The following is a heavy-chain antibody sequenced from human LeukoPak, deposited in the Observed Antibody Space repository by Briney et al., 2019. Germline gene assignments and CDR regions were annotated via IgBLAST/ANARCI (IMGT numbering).Heavy chain of an antibody. Sequence: SETLSLTCTVSGYSISSGYYWGWIRQPPGKGLEWIGSIYHSGTTSYNPSLKSRVTISVDKSKNQFSLKLNSVTAADTAVYYCARDETSKGDAFDIWGQGTMVTVSS. V-gene: IGHV4-38-2*02. CDR1: GYSISSGYY. CDR3: ARDETSKGDAFDI. CDR2: IYHSGTT. J-gene: IGHJ3*02.